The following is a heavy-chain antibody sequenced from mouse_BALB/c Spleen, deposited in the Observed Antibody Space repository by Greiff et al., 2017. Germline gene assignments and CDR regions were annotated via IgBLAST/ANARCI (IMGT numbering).Heavy chain of an antibody. CDR1: GYTFTDYW. CDR2: IDTSDSYT. CDR3: ARGYYYGSSLYYAMDY. V-gene: IGHV1-69*01. D-gene: IGHD1-1*01. Sequence: QVQLQQPGAELVMPGASVKMSCKASGYTFTDYWMHWVKQRPGQGLEWIGAIDTSDSYTSYNQKFKGKATLTVDESSSTAYMQLSSLTSEDSAVYCCARGYYYGSSLYYAMDYWGQGTSVTVSS. J-gene: IGHJ4*01.